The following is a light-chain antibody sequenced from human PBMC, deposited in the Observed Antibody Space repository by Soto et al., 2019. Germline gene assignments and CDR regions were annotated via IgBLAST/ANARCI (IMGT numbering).Light chain of an antibody. J-gene: IGKJ2*01. CDR1: QKIDDW. Sequence: DVQMTQSPSTLAASVGDRVTITCRASQKIDDWMAWYQQKPGEAPNLLIYDASNLESGVPSRFSGSGSGTEFTLTISRLLPDDFATYYCQQYNSYLYTFGQGTKLEIK. CDR3: QQYNSYLYT. CDR2: DAS. V-gene: IGKV1-5*01.